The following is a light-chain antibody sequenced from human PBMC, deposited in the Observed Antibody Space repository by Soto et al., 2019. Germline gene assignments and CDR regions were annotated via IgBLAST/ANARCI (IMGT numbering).Light chain of an antibody. V-gene: IGKV1-5*03. CDR3: HQYNSYPWT. Sequence: DIQMADAPSSVCASVGGRVTITCLASQSIGNYLNWYQQKPGKAPKLLIYKASSLEGGVPSRFSGSGSGTELTLTTSSLQPDDFATYYCHQYNSYPWTFGQGTKVDIK. CDR2: KAS. J-gene: IGKJ1*01. CDR1: QSIGNY.